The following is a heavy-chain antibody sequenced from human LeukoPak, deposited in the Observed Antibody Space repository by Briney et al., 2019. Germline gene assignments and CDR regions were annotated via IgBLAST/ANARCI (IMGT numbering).Heavy chain of an antibody. J-gene: IGHJ4*02. CDR3: ARDYGGYYDSSGPLGI. CDR1: GGSISSYY. Sequence: SETLSLTCTVSGGSISSYYWSWIRQPPGKGLEWIGYIYYSGSTNYNPSPRSRVTISVDTSKDQFSLKLNSVTAADTAVYYCARDYGGYYDSSGPLGIWGQGTLVTVSS. CDR2: IYYSGST. D-gene: IGHD3-22*01. V-gene: IGHV4-59*01.